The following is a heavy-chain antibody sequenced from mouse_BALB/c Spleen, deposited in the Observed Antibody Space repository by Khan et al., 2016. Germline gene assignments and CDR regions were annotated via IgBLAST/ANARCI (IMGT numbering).Heavy chain of an antibody. CDR1: GYSTTSGYG. J-gene: IGHJ2*01. D-gene: IGHD1-2*01. Sequence: VQLKESGPGLVKPSQSLSLTCTVTGYSTTSGYGWNWIRQFPGNKLEWMGYISYSGSTNYNPSPKSRISITRDTSKNQFFLQLNSVTTEDTATYYCARTARIKYWGQGTTLTVSA. CDR2: ISYSGST. CDR3: ARTARIKY. V-gene: IGHV3-2*02.